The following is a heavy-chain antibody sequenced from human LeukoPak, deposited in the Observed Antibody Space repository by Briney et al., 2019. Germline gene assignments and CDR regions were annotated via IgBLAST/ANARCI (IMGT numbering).Heavy chain of an antibody. CDR1: GGSISSGGYY. CDR2: TYYSGST. Sequence: SETLSLTCTVSGGSISSGGYYWSWIRQHPGKGLEWIGYTYYSGSTYYNPSLKSRVTISVDTSKNQFSLKLSSVTAADTAVYYCARHPPYYPLDYWGQGTLVTVSS. V-gene: IGHV4-31*03. D-gene: IGHD1-26*01. J-gene: IGHJ4*02. CDR3: ARHPPYYPLDY.